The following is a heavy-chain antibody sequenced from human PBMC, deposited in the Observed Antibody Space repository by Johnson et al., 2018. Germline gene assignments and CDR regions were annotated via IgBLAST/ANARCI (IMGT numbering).Heavy chain of an antibody. CDR2: ISYDGVNT. D-gene: IGHD6-6*01. CDR3: ARSISGTDYMDV. J-gene: IGHJ6*03. CDR1: GFTLSDHA. V-gene: IGHV3-30-3*01. Sequence: QVQLVQYGGGVVRPGTSLKLSCAASGFTLSDHAIHWVRQTPGRGLASVAVISYDGVNTYYGDSVKGRFSISRDNSKGNVYLELNSRRIEDTAVYYCARSISGTDYMDVWGKGTPVTVSS.